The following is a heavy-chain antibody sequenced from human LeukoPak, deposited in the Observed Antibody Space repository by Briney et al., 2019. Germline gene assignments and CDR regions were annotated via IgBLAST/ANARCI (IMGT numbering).Heavy chain of an antibody. Sequence: SVKVSCKASGGTFSSYAISWVRQAPGQGLEWMGRIIPSLGIANYAQKFQGRVTITADKSTSTAYMELSSLRSEDTAVYYCARGRGYCSGGSCYYNYGMDVWGQGTTVTVSS. V-gene: IGHV1-69*04. D-gene: IGHD2-15*01. CDR3: ARGRGYCSGGSCYYNYGMDV. CDR2: IIPSLGIA. CDR1: GGTFSSYA. J-gene: IGHJ6*02.